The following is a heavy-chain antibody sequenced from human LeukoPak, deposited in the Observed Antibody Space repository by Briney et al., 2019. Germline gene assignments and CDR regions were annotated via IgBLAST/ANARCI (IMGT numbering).Heavy chain of an antibody. CDR2: IKYAGSNK. J-gene: IGHJ4*02. V-gene: IGHV3-7*01. Sequence: GGSLRLSCAGSGLTFSNYWMRWVRQAPGKGLVWVANIKYAGSNKYYADSVEGRFTISGDNANKALFLQMNSLRVEDTAVYHCARHSGSYRWHPYDYWGLGTLVTVSS. CDR1: GLTFSNYW. D-gene: IGHD1-14*01. CDR3: ARHSGSYRWHPYDY.